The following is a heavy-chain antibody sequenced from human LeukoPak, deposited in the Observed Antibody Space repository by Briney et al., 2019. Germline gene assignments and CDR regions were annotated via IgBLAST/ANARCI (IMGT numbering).Heavy chain of an antibody. J-gene: IGHJ5*02. Sequence: SETLSLTCTVSGGSISNYYWSWIRQPAGKGLEWIGRIYSSGSTNYNPSLKSRVTMSVDTSKNQFSLKLSSVTAADTAVYYCARAPEQWLANNWFDPWGQGTLVAVSS. CDR2: IYSSGST. D-gene: IGHD6-19*01. CDR3: ARAPEQWLANNWFDP. CDR1: GGSISNYY. V-gene: IGHV4-4*07.